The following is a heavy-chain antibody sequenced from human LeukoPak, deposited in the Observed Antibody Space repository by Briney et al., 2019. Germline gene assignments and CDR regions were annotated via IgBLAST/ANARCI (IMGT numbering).Heavy chain of an antibody. Sequence: SQTLSLTCTISGDSVSINSAAWNWISQSPSRGLEWLGRTYHRSKWYNDYSVSVKSRITINPDTSKNQFSLQLNSVTPEDTAVYYCARGPLGLAAAPDAFDIWGQGTMVTVSS. CDR3: ARGPLGLAAAPDAFDI. CDR2: TYHRSKWYN. V-gene: IGHV6-1*01. J-gene: IGHJ3*02. D-gene: IGHD6-19*01. CDR1: GDSVSINSAA.